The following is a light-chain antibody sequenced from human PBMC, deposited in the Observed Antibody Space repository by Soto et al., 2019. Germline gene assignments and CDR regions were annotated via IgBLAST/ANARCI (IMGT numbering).Light chain of an antibody. CDR3: QQSYDTPWT. CDR2: GAS. V-gene: IGKV1-39*01. CDR1: QSISTY. J-gene: IGKJ1*01. Sequence: DIQVTQSPSSLSASVGDRVTITCRASQSISTYFNWYQQKPGKAPKVLIYGASTLQTGVPSRFSGSGSGTDFTLTINSLQPEDFATYYCQQSYDTPWTFGQGTKVDI.